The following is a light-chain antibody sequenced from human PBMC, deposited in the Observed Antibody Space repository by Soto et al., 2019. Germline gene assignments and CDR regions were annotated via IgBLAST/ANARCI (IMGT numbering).Light chain of an antibody. J-gene: IGLJ1*01. Sequence: QSALTQPRSVSGSPGQSVTISCTGTSSDVGGYNYVSWYQQHPGKAPKLMIYDVSKRPSGIPDRFSGYKSGNTSSLTISGLQAEYVADYYCCSYAGSYTHVFGTGTKITVL. CDR2: DVS. CDR3: CSYAGSYTHV. CDR1: SSDVGGYNY. V-gene: IGLV2-11*01.